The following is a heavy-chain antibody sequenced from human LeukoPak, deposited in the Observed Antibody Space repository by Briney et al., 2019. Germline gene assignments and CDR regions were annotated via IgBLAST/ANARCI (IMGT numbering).Heavy chain of an antibody. D-gene: IGHD3-10*01. CDR3: ARNPRALWFGDLLPEPNFDY. CDR2: ISAYNGNT. Sequence: ASVKVSCKASGYTFTSYGISWVRQAPGHGLEWMGWISAYNGNTNYAQKLQGRVTMTTDTSTSTAYMELRSLRSDDTAVYYCARNPRALWFGDLLPEPNFDYWGQGTLVTVSS. V-gene: IGHV1-18*01. CDR1: GYTFTSYG. J-gene: IGHJ4*02.